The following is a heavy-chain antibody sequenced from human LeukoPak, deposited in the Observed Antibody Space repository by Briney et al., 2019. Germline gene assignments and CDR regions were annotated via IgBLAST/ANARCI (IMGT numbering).Heavy chain of an antibody. Sequence: GASVTVSCKASVYTFTSYYMHWVRQAPGQGLEWMVIINPSGGTTSYAQKFQGRVTMTSDTSTSTVYMELSSLRSEDTAVYYCARDPSVSGYSFGYFDYWGQGTLVTVSS. CDR2: INPSGGTT. J-gene: IGHJ4*02. D-gene: IGHD5-18*01. CDR3: ARDPSVSGYSFGYFDY. CDR1: VYTFTSYY. V-gene: IGHV1-46*01.